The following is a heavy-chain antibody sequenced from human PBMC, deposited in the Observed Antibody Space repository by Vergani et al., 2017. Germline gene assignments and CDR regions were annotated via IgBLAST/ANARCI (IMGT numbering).Heavy chain of an antibody. V-gene: IGHV2-5*01. CDR2: LYWNDDK. CDR1: GFSLSTSGVG. Sequence: QITLKESGPTLVKPTQTLTLTCTFSGFSLSTSGVGVGWIRQPPGKALEWLVLLYWNDDKRYRTSLKNRLTITKDTAKNQVVLTMTNMDPVDTATYYCAHSEYGYGPPYFQHWGQGTLVTVSS. D-gene: IGHD5-18*01. J-gene: IGHJ1*01. CDR3: AHSEYGYGPPYFQH.